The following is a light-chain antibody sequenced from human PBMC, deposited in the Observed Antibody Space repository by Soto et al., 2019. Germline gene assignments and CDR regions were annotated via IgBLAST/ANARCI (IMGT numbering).Light chain of an antibody. V-gene: IGKV1-6*01. CDR1: QGIRND. J-gene: IGKJ1*01. CDR2: AAS. Sequence: AIQMTQSPSSLSASVGDRVTITCRASQGIRNDLGWYQQKQGKAPKLLIYAASSLQSGVPSRFSGSGSGTDFTLTISSLQPEDFATYYCPQDYNYPWTFGQGTKVEIK. CDR3: PQDYNYPWT.